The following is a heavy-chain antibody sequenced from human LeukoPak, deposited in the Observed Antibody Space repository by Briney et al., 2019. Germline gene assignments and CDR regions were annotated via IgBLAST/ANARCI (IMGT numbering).Heavy chain of an antibody. J-gene: IGHJ5*02. CDR2: INAYNGDT. CDR3: AGGGLWFGELPFDP. V-gene: IGHV1-18*01. CDR1: DYTFPTYG. Sequence: ASMKVSCKASDYTFPTYGISWVRQAPGQGLEWMGWINAYNGDTNYAQTFQGRVTMTTDTSTSTAYMELRSLRSDDTAVYYCAGGGLWFGELPFDPWGQGTLVTVSS. D-gene: IGHD3-10*01.